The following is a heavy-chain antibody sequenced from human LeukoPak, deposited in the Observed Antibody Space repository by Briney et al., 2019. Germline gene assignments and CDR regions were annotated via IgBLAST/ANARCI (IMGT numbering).Heavy chain of an antibody. V-gene: IGHV1-46*01. D-gene: IGHD3-22*01. Sequence: ASVKVSCKASGYTFTSYYMHWVRQAPGQGLEWMGVINPSGGSTSYAQKFQGRVTMTRDTSTSTVYMELSSLRSEDTAVYYCARDRGYYDSSGYYRWFDPWGQGTLVTVSS. CDR2: INPSGGST. CDR1: GYTFTSYY. J-gene: IGHJ5*02. CDR3: ARDRGYYDSSGYYRWFDP.